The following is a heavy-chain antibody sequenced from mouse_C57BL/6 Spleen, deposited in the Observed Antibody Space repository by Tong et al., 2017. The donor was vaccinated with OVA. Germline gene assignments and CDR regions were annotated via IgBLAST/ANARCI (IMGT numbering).Heavy chain of an antibody. V-gene: IGHV1-15*01. Sequence: VQLQESGAELVRPGASVTLSCKASGYTFTDYEMHWVKQTPVHGLEWIGAIDPETGGTAYNQKFKGKAILTADKSSSTAYMQLSSLNSEDSAVYFCARRGDFDYWGQGTTLTVSS. CDR1: GYTFTDYE. CDR3: ARRGDFDY. J-gene: IGHJ2*01. CDR2: IDPETGGT.